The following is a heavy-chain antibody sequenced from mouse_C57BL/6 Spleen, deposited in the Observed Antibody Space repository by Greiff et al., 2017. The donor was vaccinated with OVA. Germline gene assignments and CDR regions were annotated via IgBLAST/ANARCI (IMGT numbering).Heavy chain of an antibody. V-gene: IGHV5-2*01. CDR3: ARQRTMITTGAVYAMDY. CDR2: INSDGGST. CDR1: EYEFPSHD. J-gene: IGHJ4*01. Sequence: EVQRVESGGGLVQPGESLKLSCESNEYEFPSHDMSWVRKTPEKRLELVAAINSDGGSTYYPDTMERRFIISRDNTKKTLYLQMSSLRSEDTALYYCARQRTMITTGAVYAMDYWGQGTSVTVSS. D-gene: IGHD2-4*01.